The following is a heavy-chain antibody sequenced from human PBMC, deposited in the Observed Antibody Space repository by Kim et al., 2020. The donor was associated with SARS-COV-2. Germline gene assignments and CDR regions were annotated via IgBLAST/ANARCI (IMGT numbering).Heavy chain of an antibody. Sequence: YPDSVKGRFTISRDNSKNTLYLQMNSLRAEDTAVYYCAKAHIVGAIDFDYWGQGTLVTVSS. CDR3: AKAHIVGAIDFDY. V-gene: IGHV3-23*01. D-gene: IGHD1-26*01. J-gene: IGHJ4*02.